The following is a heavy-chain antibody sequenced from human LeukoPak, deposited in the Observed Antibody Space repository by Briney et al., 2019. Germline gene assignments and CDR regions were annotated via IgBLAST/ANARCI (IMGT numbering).Heavy chain of an antibody. Sequence: SETLSLTSAVSGGSTSPYFGSCMPQTPGKGLKWIGYISYTGSTNYHPALKSRVTISVDTSKNQFSLQLTSVTAADTAVYYSARDDYRGVTNFDPWGQGTLATVSS. CDR1: GGSTSPYF. V-gene: IGHV4-59*01. CDR2: ISYTGST. D-gene: IGHD3-10*01. CDR3: ARDDYRGVTNFDP. J-gene: IGHJ5*02.